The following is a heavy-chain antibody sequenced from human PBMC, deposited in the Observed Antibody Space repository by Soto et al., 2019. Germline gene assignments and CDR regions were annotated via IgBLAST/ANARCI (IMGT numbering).Heavy chain of an antibody. V-gene: IGHV1-69*18. Sequence: QVQLEQSGAEVKKPGSSVKVSCTASGDRFNSYAISWVRQAPGQGLEWVGTVLPVLGTTNYAQKLRGRVTITADESTSTAYMELGSLTSDDTAIYYCARDRADRGFDYWGQGTLVTVSS. CDR1: GDRFNSYA. CDR2: VLPVLGTT. D-gene: IGHD3-10*01. CDR3: ARDRADRGFDY. J-gene: IGHJ4*02.